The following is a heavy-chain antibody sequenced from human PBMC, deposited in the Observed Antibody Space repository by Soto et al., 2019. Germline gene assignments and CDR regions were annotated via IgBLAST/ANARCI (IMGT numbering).Heavy chain of an antibody. CDR3: ARGDATKIVVTTYYAMDV. CDR2: IIPVFGTP. Sequence: QVQLVQSGAEVKKPGSSVKVSCKASGGSLSNDGISWVRQAPGQGLEWMGAIIPVFGTPNYAQKFQDRVKITADESTTTVYMEVRSLTSEDTAVYYCARGDATKIVVTTYYAMDVWGQGTTVTVSS. CDR1: GGSLSNDG. V-gene: IGHV1-69*12. J-gene: IGHJ6*02. D-gene: IGHD4-17*01.